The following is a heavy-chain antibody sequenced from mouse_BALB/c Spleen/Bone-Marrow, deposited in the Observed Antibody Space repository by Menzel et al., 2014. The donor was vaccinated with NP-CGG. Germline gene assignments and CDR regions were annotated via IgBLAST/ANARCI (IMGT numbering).Heavy chain of an antibody. J-gene: IGHJ2*01. CDR3: ARQGYYGKGDY. CDR1: GFDFSRYW. Sequence: EVQRVESGGGLVQPGGSLKLSCAASGFDFSRYWMSWVRQAPGKGLEWIGEINPNSSTINYTPSLKDKFIISRDNAKNTLYLQMSKVRSEDTALYYCARQGYYGKGDYWGQGTTLTVSS. CDR2: INPNSSTI. V-gene: IGHV4-1*02. D-gene: IGHD2-1*01.